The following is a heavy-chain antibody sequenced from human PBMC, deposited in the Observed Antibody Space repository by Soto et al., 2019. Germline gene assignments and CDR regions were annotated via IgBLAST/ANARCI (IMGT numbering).Heavy chain of an antibody. J-gene: IGHJ4*02. CDR2: MNPYSGNT. V-gene: IGHV1-8*01. CDR3: ARRAQMGKQLWLPFDT. Sequence: QVQLVQSGAEVKKPGASVKVSCKASGYTFTNYDITWVRQATGQGLEWLGWMNPYSGNTGYAQNHQDRVTMNRDTSTNTAYMELSSLVSEDTAVYYCARRAQMGKQLWLPFDTWGQGTLVTVSS. CDR1: GYTFTNYD. D-gene: IGHD5-18*01.